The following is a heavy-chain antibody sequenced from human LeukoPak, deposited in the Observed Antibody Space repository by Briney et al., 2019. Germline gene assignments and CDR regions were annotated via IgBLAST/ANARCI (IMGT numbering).Heavy chain of an antibody. CDR3: ARGGVVAPRYFDY. J-gene: IGHJ4*02. CDR2: IYHSGGT. Sequence: SETLSLTCSVSGGSISSYYWSWIRRPPGKGLEWIGCIYHSGGTNYNPSLKSRVTISVDRSKNRFSLKLSSVTAADTAVYYCARGGVVAPRYFDYWGQGTLVTVSS. D-gene: IGHD2-15*01. V-gene: IGHV4-59*01. CDR1: GGSISSYY.